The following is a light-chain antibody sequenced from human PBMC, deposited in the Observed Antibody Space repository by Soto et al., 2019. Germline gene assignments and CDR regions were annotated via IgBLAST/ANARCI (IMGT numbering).Light chain of an antibody. J-gene: IGKJ1*01. V-gene: IGKV1-5*03. CDR1: QSINTY. CDR3: QQYNTYSRA. Sequence: DIQMTQSPSTLSASVGDRVTITCRASQSINTYLAWYQQKPGKAPNLLIYKASSLQSGVPSRFSGSGSGTEFTLTISSLQTDDFATYYCQQYNTYSRAFGQGTKVEIK. CDR2: KAS.